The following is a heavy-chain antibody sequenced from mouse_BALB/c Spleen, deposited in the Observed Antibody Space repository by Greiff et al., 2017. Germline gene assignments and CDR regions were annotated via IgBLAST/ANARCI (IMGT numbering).Heavy chain of an antibody. J-gene: IGHJ2*01. Sequence: QVQLQQSGAELVRPGTSVKVSCKASGYAFTNYLIEWVKQRPGQGLEWIGVINPGSGSTNYNEKFKGKATLTADKSSSTAYMQLSSLTSDDSAVYFCARLGPDGFDYWGQGTTLTVSS. CDR2: INPGSGST. CDR3: ARLGPDGFDY. V-gene: IGHV1-54*01. CDR1: GYAFTNYL.